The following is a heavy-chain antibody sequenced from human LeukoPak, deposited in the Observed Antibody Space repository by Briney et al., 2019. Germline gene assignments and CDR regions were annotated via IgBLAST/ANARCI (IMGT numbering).Heavy chain of an antibody. D-gene: IGHD2-15*01. CDR1: GFPFSHSA. Sequence: GGSLRLSCAASGFPFSHSAMSWVRQAPRKGLEWVSAIGGSGDTTYYADSVTGRFTISRDNAKNTLYLQINSLRAEDTALYFCARRDAADSKGLDFWGQGTQVTVSS. V-gene: IGHV3-23*01. J-gene: IGHJ4*02. CDR2: IGGSGDTT. CDR3: ARRDAADSKGLDF.